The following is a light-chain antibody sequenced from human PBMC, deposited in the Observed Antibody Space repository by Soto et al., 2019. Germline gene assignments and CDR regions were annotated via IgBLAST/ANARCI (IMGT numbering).Light chain of an antibody. Sequence: DIVLTQSPATLSLSPGERATLSCRASQSVGSYFAWYQQKPGQAPRLLIYDGSHRAPGIPARFSGSGSGAELTLTIISLEPEDFAVYYCQQRSNWPPLTFGGGTRVELK. J-gene: IGKJ4*01. CDR1: QSVGSY. CDR2: DGS. V-gene: IGKV3-11*01. CDR3: QQRSNWPPLT.